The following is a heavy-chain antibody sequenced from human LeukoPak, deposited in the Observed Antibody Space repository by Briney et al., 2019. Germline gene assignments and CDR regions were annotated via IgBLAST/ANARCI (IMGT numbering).Heavy chain of an antibody. CDR2: IYAGGNT. CDR1: GFTLNTNY. D-gene: IGHD2-15*01. Sequence: PGGSLRLSCAASGFTLNTNYMNWVRQVPGKGLEWVSVIYAGGNTYYADSVKERFTISRDNSRNTLYLQMNSLRGDDTAVYYCVRDSRPGGAMGLYHNFDFWGQGTLVTVSS. J-gene: IGHJ4*02. V-gene: IGHV3-66*01. CDR3: VRDSRPGGAMGLYHNFDF.